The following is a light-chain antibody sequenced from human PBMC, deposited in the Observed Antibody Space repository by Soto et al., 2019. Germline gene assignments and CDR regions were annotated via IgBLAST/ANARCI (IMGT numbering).Light chain of an antibody. Sequence: DIQMTQSPSTLSASVGDRVSITCRASQSISSWLAWYQQKPGKAPNLLIYDVSNLKSGVPSRFSGSGSGTEFTLTITSLQPDDFATYYCKHYDSYTITFGQGTRLEIK. CDR3: KHYDSYTIT. CDR1: QSISSW. V-gene: IGKV1-5*01. J-gene: IGKJ5*01. CDR2: DVS.